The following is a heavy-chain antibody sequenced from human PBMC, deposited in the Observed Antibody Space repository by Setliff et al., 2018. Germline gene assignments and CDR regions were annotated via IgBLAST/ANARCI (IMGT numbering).Heavy chain of an antibody. CDR1: GFTFSTYY. CDR2: VHYDGVNK. V-gene: IGHV3-30*02. CDR3: AKDLGLLWFGELLWEFRSRGMDV. J-gene: IGHJ6*02. Sequence: GSLRLSCAASGFTFSTYYMHWVRQPPGKGLEWVAFVHYDGVNKHYRDSVKGRFTISRDNSKNTLYLQMNSLRPDDTAVYYCAKDLGLLWFGELLWEFRSRGMDVWGQGTTVTVSS. D-gene: IGHD3-10*01.